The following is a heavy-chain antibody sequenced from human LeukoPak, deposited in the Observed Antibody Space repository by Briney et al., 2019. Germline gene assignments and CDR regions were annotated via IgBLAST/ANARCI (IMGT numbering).Heavy chain of an antibody. CDR3: ARLGADCGGDCYSPLNWFDP. J-gene: IGHJ5*02. D-gene: IGHD2-21*02. CDR1: GGSISSYY. V-gene: IGHV4-59*01. CDR2: IYYSGST. Sequence: SETLSLTCTVSGGSISSYYWSWIRQPPGKGREWIGYIYYSGSTNYNPSLKSRVTISVATSKNQFHLKLSSVTAAETAVYYCARLGADCGGDCYSPLNWFDPWGQGTLVTVSS.